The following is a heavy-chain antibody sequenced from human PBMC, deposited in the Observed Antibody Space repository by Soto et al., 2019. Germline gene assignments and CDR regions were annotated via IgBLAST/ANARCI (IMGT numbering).Heavy chain of an antibody. CDR2: IYYSGST. D-gene: IGHD3-16*01. Sequence: PSETLSLTCTVSGGSISSYYWSWIRQPPGEGLEWIGYIYYSGSTNYNPSLKSRVTISVDTSKNQFSLKLSSVTAADTAVYYCARTLRLGELGAFDIWGQGTMVTVSS. CDR1: GGSISSYY. V-gene: IGHV4-59*01. CDR3: ARTLRLGELGAFDI. J-gene: IGHJ3*02.